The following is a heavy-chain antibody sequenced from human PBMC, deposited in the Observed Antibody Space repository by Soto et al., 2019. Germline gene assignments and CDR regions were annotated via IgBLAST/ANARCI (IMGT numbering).Heavy chain of an antibody. CDR1: GGTFSSYA. CDR2: IIPIFGTA. CDR3: AREGQLSNAFDI. V-gene: IGHV1-69*12. J-gene: IGHJ3*02. D-gene: IGHD3-16*02. Sequence: QVQLVQSGAEVKKPGSSVKVSCKASGGTFSSYAISWVRQAPGQGLEWMGGIIPIFGTANYAQKFQGRVXIXAXXSTSTAYMELSSLRSEDTAVYYCAREGQLSNAFDIWGQGTMVTVSS.